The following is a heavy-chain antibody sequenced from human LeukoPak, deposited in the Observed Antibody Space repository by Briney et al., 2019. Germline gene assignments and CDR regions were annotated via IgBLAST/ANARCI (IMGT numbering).Heavy chain of an antibody. CDR2: ISSSSSYI. V-gene: IGHV3-21*01. Sequence: GGSLRLSCAASGFTFSSYSMNWVRQAPGKGLEWVSSISSSSSYIYYADSVKGRFTISRDNAKNSLYLQMNSLRAEDTAVYYCARATENIVVVPADHWGQGTLVTVSP. CDR3: ARATENIVVVPADH. D-gene: IGHD2-2*01. CDR1: GFTFSSYS. J-gene: IGHJ4*02.